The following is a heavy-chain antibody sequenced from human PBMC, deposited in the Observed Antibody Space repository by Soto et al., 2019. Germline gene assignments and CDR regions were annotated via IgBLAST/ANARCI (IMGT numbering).Heavy chain of an antibody. CDR2: ISGSGGST. J-gene: IGHJ6*02. CDR1: GFTFSSYA. V-gene: IGHV3-23*01. CDR3: AKSLNFYYYGMDV. D-gene: IGHD3-3*01. Sequence: EVQLLESGGGLVQPGGSPRLACAASGFTFSSYAMSWVRQAPGKGLEWVSAISGSGGSTYYADSVKGRFTISRDNSKNTLYLQMNSLRAEDTAVYYCAKSLNFYYYGMDVWGQGTTVTVSS.